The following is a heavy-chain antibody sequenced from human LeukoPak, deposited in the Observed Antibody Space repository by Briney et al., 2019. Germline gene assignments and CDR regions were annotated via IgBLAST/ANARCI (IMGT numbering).Heavy chain of an antibody. CDR1: GFTFSSYS. J-gene: IGHJ2*01. CDR3: AKDNRKSGYHYWYFDL. V-gene: IGHV3-21*01. Sequence: GGSLRLSCAASGFTFSSYSMNWVRQAPGKGLEWASSISSSSSSYIYYADSVKGRFTISRDNSKNTLYLQMNSLRAEDTAVYYCAKDNRKSGYHYWYFDLWGRGTLVTVSS. CDR2: ISSSSSSYI. D-gene: IGHD5-12*01.